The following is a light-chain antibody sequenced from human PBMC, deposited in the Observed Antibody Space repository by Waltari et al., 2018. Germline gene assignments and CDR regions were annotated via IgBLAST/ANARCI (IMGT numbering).Light chain of an antibody. V-gene: IGLV3-21*02. CDR3: QVWDSTSDPL. Sequence: SYVVTQPPSVSVAPGQTARITCAGDKIGTQSVHWYQQKPGQALVLVMYDDTDRPSGIPERFSGSSSGNTATLTIRRVEAGDEADYYSQVWDSTSDPLFGVGTKLTVL. CDR1: KIGTQS. J-gene: IGLJ2*01. CDR2: DDT.